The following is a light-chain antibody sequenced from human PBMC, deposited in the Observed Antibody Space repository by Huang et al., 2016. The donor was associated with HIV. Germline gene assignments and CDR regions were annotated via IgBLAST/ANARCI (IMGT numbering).Light chain of an antibody. CDR1: QSVSTN. CDR3: QQYHHWPLT. Sequence: DIVMTQSPATLSVSPGERATLSCRASQSVSTNFAWYQPKSGQAPRLLSYGASTRATGIPARFSGSGSGTEFTLTIGSLQSGDFAVYFCQQYHHWPLTFGQGTKLEIK. CDR2: GAS. V-gene: IGKV3-15*01. J-gene: IGKJ2*01.